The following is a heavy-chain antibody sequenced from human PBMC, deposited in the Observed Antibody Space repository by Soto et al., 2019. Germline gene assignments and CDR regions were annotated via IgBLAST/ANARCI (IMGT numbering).Heavy chain of an antibody. CDR1: GGSISSSNSY. J-gene: IGHJ6*03. CDR2: IYYSGST. D-gene: IGHD6-13*01. CDR3: ARHPSSSWAYYYYMDV. V-gene: IGHV4-39*01. Sequence: QLQLQESGPGLVKPSETLSLTCTISGGSISSSNSYWGWIRQPPGKGLEWIGSIYYSGSTNYNPSLKRRVTISVDTSKNQFSLNLNSVSAADTAVYYCARHPSSSWAYYYYMDVWGKGTTVTVSS.